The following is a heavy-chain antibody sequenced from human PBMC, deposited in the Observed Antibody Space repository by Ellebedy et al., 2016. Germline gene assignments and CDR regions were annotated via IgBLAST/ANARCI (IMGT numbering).Heavy chain of an antibody. CDR1: GGSISSSSYY. CDR3: ARHPLPLYYDSSGYYYDY. V-gene: IGHV4-39*01. Sequence: SETLSLTCTVSGGSISSSSYYWGWIRQPPGTGLEWIGSIYYSGSTYYNPSLKSRVTISVDTSKNQFSLKLSSVTAADTAVYYCARHPLPLYYDSSGYYYDYWGQGTLVTVSS. D-gene: IGHD3-22*01. CDR2: IYYSGST. J-gene: IGHJ4*02.